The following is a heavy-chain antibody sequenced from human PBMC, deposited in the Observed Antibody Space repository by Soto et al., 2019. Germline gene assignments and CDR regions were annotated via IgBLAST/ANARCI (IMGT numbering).Heavy chain of an antibody. D-gene: IGHD3-22*01. CDR3: ARRRYYDSSGYYYYGMDV. J-gene: IGHJ6*02. V-gene: IGHV4-59*01. CDR1: GGSISSYY. CDR2: IYYSGST. Sequence: QVQLQESGPGLVKPSETLSLTCTVSGGSISSYYWSWIRQPPGKGLEWIGYIYYSGSTNYNPSLKSRVTISVDTSKNQFSRKLSSVTAADTAVYYCARRRYYDSSGYYYYGMDVWGQGTTVTVSS.